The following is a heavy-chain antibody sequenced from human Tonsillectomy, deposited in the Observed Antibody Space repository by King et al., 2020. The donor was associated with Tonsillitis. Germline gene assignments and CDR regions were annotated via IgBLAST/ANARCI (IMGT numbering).Heavy chain of an antibody. J-gene: IGHJ5*02. CDR3: ARVPQWLPAAMEVPYNWFDP. Sequence: QMQLVQSGAEVKKPGSSVKVSCKASGGTFSSYAISWVRQAPGQGLEWMGRIIPILGIANYAQKFQGRVTITADKSTSTAYMELSSLRSEDTAVYYCARVPQWLPAAMEVPYNWFDPWGQGTLVTVSS. V-gene: IGHV1-69*09. CDR2: IIPILGIA. D-gene: IGHD2-2*01. CDR1: GGTFSSYA.